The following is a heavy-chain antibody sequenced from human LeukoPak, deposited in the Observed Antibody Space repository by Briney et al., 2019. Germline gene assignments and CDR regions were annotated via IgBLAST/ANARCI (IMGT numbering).Heavy chain of an antibody. CDR3: ARYISTIVVAPGY. Sequence: GRSLRLSCAASGFTFSSYGMHWVRQAPGKGLEWVAVIWNDGSKKYYADSVKGRFTISRDNSKNTLYLQMNSLRAEDTAVFYCARYISTIVVAPGYWGQGTLVTVS. D-gene: IGHD3-22*01. V-gene: IGHV3-33*01. J-gene: IGHJ4*02. CDR1: GFTFSSYG. CDR2: IWNDGSKK.